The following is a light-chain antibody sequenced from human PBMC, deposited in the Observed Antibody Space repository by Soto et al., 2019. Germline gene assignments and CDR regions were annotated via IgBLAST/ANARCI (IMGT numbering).Light chain of an antibody. J-gene: IGKJ5*01. CDR1: QYIXTR. CDR3: QQYTKLTTKT. Sequence: ILLTQSASTLSSFPSDRVTLSCRASQYIXTRLGWYQPRPGQAPRILIXGESTRATAVPARFSGRGSGKEFTLTISSLQSEYFSVYYCQQYTKLTTKTFGQGTRLEIK. V-gene: IGKV3-15*01. CDR2: GES.